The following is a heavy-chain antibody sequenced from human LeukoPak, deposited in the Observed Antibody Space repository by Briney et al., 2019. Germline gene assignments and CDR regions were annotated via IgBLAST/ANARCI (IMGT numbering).Heavy chain of an antibody. J-gene: IGHJ3*02. Sequence: ASVKVSCKASGYTFTGYYMHWVRQAPGQGLEWMGWINPNSGGTNYAQKFQGRATMTRDTSISTAYMELSRLRSDDTAVYYCARRRSYGRVPSAFDIWGQGTMVTVSS. CDR2: INPNSGGT. D-gene: IGHD5-18*01. CDR1: GYTFTGYY. V-gene: IGHV1-2*02. CDR3: ARRRSYGRVPSAFDI.